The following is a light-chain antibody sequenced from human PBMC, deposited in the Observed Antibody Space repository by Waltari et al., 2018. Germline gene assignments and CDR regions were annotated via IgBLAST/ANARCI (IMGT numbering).Light chain of an antibody. CDR1: SSDCGSYNL. Sequence: QSALTQPASVSGSPGQSIPISCTGTSSDCGSYNLVSWYQQHPGKAPKLMIYEGSKRPSGVSNRFSGSKSGNTASLTISGLQAEDEADYYCCSYAGSSTFVVFGGGTKLTVL. CDR2: EGS. V-gene: IGLV2-23*01. CDR3: CSYAGSSTFVV. J-gene: IGLJ2*01.